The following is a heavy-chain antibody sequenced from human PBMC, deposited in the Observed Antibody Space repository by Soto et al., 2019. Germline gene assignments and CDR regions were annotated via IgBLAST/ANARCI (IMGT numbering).Heavy chain of an antibody. D-gene: IGHD3-22*01. CDR2: IWYDGSNK. V-gene: IGHV3-33*01. CDR3: AREGGSGYYGGQDY. J-gene: IGHJ4*02. CDR1: GFTFSSYG. Sequence: GGSLGLSCAASGFTFSSYGMHWVRQAPGKGLEWVAVIWYDGSNKYYADSVKGRFTISRDNSKNTLYLQMNSLRAEDTAVYYCAREGGSGYYGGQDYWGQGTLVTVSS.